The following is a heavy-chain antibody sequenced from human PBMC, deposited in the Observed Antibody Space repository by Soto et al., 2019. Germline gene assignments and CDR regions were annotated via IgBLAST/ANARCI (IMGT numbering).Heavy chain of an antibody. J-gene: IGHJ6*02. CDR1: GFTFSSYG. D-gene: IGHD2-2*01. V-gene: IGHV3-30*18. CDR2: ISYDGSNK. Sequence: QVQLVESGGGVVQPGRSLRLSCAASGFTFSSYGMHWVRQAPGKGLEWVAVISYDGSNKYYADSVKGRFTISRDNSKNTLYLQMNSLRAEDTAVYYCAKGYCSSTSCYSLDVWGQGTTVTVSS. CDR3: AKGYCSSTSCYSLDV.